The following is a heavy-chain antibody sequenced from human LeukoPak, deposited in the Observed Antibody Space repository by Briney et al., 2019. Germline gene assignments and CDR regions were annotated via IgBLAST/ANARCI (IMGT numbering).Heavy chain of an antibody. CDR2: INHNGNVN. CDR1: GFTFSSYW. J-gene: IGHJ4*02. V-gene: IGHV3-7*01. Sequence: GGSLRLSCAASGFTFSSYWMNWARQAPGKGLEWVASINHNGNVNYYVDSVKGRFTISRDNAKNSLYLQMSNLRAEDTAVYYCARDNGYGDYRYWGQGTLVTVSS. CDR3: ARDNGYGDYRY. D-gene: IGHD4-17*01.